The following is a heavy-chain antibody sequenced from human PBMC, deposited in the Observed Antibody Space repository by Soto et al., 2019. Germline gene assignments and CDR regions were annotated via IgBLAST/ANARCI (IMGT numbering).Heavy chain of an antibody. D-gene: IGHD3-10*01. CDR3: ARVMGVTMVPRPKRRFDP. Sequence: SETLSLTCAVYGGSFSGYYWSWIRQPPGKGLEWIGEINHSGSTNYNPSLKSRVTISVDTSKNQFSLKLSSVTAADTAVYYCARVMGVTMVPRPKRRFDPWGQGTLVTVSS. CDR2: INHSGST. CDR1: GGSFSGYY. V-gene: IGHV4-34*01. J-gene: IGHJ5*02.